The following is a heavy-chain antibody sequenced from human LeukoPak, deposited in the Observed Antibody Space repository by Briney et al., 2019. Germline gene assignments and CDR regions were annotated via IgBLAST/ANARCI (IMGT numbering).Heavy chain of an antibody. D-gene: IGHD6-19*01. CDR3: ARVGSSGWYGYYFDY. CDR1: GFTFSDYY. CDR2: ISSSGSTR. J-gene: IGHJ4*02. V-gene: IGHV3-11*01. Sequence: GGSLRLSCAASGFTFSDYYMSWIRQAPGKGPEVVSYISSSGSTRYYADSVKGRFTISRDNAKNSLYLQMNSLRAEDTAVYYCARVGSSGWYGYYFDYWGQGTLVTVSS.